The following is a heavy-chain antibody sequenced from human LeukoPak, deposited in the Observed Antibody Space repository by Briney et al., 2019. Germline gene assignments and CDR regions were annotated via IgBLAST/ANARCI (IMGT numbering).Heavy chain of an antibody. J-gene: IGHJ4*02. Sequence: GGSLRLSCAASGFSVSSYTMNRVRQSPGKGLEWVSYISSSSSIIYYADSVKARFTISRENAENSVYRQMNSLRAEDTAVYYCARGQLVVAATRGIDSWGQGTLVTVSS. CDR3: ARGQLVVAATRGIDS. CDR2: ISSSSSII. V-gene: IGHV3-48*04. CDR1: GFSVSSYT. D-gene: IGHD2-15*01.